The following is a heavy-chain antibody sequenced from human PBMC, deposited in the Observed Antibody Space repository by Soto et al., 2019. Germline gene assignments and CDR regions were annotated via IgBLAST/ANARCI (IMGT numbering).Heavy chain of an antibody. Sequence: AASRCTYDSYGMPGVRQASEKGLEWVAVISYDESNKYYADSVKGRFTISRDNSKNTLYLQMNSLRAEDTAVYYCAKESGEIAAWCLDYWGPATLVT. V-gene: IGHV3-30*18. CDR1: RCTYDSYG. CDR2: ISYDESNK. J-gene: IGHJ4*02. CDR3: AKESGEIAAWCLDY. D-gene: IGHD3-16*01.